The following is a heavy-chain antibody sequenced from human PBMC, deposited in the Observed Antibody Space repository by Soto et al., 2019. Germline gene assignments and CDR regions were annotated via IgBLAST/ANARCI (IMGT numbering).Heavy chain of an antibody. CDR1: GASLSGYD. CDR2: INQSGTT. D-gene: IGHD1-26*01. Sequence: SETLSLTCAVYGASLSGYDWSWVRQSPGKGLEWIGEINQSGTTNYDPSLESRVTISKDTSKNQVSLRLSSVTAADTAKYYCARDPNGNAFDVWGRGTMVTVSS. V-gene: IGHV4-34*01. J-gene: IGHJ3*01. CDR3: ARDPNGNAFDV.